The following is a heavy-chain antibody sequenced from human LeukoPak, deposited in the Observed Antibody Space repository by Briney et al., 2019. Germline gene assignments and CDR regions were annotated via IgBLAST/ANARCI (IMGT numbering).Heavy chain of an antibody. Sequence: TSETLSLTCTVSGGSISSYYWSWIRQPAGKGLEWIGRIYTSGSTNYNPSLKSRVTMSVDTCKNQFSLELSSVTAADTAVYYCARGVMVVRGVTSRYYYYGMDVWGQGTTVTVSS. J-gene: IGHJ6*02. D-gene: IGHD3-10*01. CDR3: ARGVMVVRGVTSRYYYYGMDV. CDR1: GGSISSYY. V-gene: IGHV4-4*07. CDR2: IYTSGST.